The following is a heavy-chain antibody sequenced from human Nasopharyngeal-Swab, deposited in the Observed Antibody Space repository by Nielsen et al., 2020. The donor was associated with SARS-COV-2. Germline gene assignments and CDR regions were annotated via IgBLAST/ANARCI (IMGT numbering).Heavy chain of an antibody. Sequence: SETLSLTCAVYGGSFSGYYWSWIRQPPGKGLEGIGEINHSGSTNYNPSLKSRVTISVDTSKNKFSLKLSSVTAADTAVYYCARGRGSYSYYYGMDVWGQGTTVTVSS. CDR3: ARGRGSYSYYYGMDV. V-gene: IGHV4-34*01. CDR2: INHSGST. J-gene: IGHJ6*02. D-gene: IGHD3-16*01. CDR1: GGSFSGYY.